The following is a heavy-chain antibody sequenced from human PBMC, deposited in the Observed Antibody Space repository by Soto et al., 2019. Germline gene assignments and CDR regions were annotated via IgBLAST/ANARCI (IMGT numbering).Heavy chain of an antibody. J-gene: IGHJ4*02. Sequence: SLKVSCKASGGTFSSYTISWVRQAPGQGLEWMGRIIPILGIANYAQKFQGRVTITADKSTSTAYMELSSLRSEDTAVYYCARGMIIAAADNFDYWGQGTLVTVSS. CDR1: GGTFSSYT. V-gene: IGHV1-69*02. CDR3: ARGMIIAAADNFDY. CDR2: IIPILGIA. D-gene: IGHD6-13*01.